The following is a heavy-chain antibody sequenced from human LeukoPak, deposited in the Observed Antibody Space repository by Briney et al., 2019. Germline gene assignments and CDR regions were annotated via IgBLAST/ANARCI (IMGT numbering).Heavy chain of an antibody. V-gene: IGHV3-23*01. J-gene: IGHJ4*02. Sequence: GGSLRLSCAASGFTFSGYAMSWVRQAPGKGLEWVSAISGSGGSTYYADSVKGRFTISRDNSKNTLYLQMNSLRAEDTAVYYCAKTNGPFSEWLFGHFDYWGQGTLVTVSS. D-gene: IGHD3-3*01. CDR3: AKTNGPFSEWLFGHFDY. CDR2: ISGSGGST. CDR1: GFTFSGYA.